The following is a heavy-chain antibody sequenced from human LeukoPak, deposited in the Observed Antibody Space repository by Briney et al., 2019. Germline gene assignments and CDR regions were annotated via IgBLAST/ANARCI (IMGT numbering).Heavy chain of an antibody. V-gene: IGHV4-61*02. CDR2: IYASGST. CDR1: GGSISSGSYY. D-gene: IGHD3-22*01. Sequence: PSETLSLTCTVSGGSISSGSYYWSWIRQPAGKGLEWIGRIYASGSTNYNPSLKSRVTISVDTSKNQFSLKLSSVTAADTAVYYCARGPYYYDTSGYTSFDIWGQGTMVTVSS. J-gene: IGHJ3*02. CDR3: ARGPYYYDTSGYTSFDI.